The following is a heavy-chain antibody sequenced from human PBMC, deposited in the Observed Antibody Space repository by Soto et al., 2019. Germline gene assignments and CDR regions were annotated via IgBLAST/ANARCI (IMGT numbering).Heavy chain of an antibody. J-gene: IGHJ4*02. CDR2: ISGSGGST. CDR3: AKDTYNIVIMVYAIIFDY. Sequence: PGGSLRLSCAASGFTFSSYAMSWVRQAPGKGLEWVSAISGSGGSTYYADSVKGRFTISRDSSKNTLYLQMNSLRAEDTAVYYCAKDTYNIVIMVYAIIFDYWGQGTLVTVSS. CDR1: GFTFSSYA. V-gene: IGHV3-23*01. D-gene: IGHD2-8*01.